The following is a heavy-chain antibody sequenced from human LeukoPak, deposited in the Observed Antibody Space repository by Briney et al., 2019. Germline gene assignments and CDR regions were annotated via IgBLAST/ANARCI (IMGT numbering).Heavy chain of an antibody. V-gene: IGHV4-38-2*02. CDR3: ARSSGSRPNWFDP. CDR2: IFHSGSV. CDR1: GYSINSGYF. D-gene: IGHD3-10*01. Sequence: SETLSLTCTVSGYSINSGYFWGWVRQPPGKGPEWIGSIFHSGSVYYNPSLRSRVTISVDTSKNQFSLKLSSVTAADTAVYYCARSSGSRPNWFDPWGQGTLVTVSS. J-gene: IGHJ5*02.